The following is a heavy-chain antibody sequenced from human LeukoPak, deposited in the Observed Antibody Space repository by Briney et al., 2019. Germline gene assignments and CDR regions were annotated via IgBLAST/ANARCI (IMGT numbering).Heavy chain of an antibody. CDR2: INHSGST. D-gene: IGHD2-15*01. CDR1: GGSFSGYY. Sequence: PSVTLSLTCAVYGGSFSGYYWSWIRQPPGKGLEWIGEINHSGSTNYNPSLKSRVTISVDTSKNQFSLKLSSVTAADTAVYYCARNSGWLPFYYYYYMDVWGKGTTVTVSS. V-gene: IGHV4-34*01. CDR3: ARNSGWLPFYYYYYMDV. J-gene: IGHJ6*03.